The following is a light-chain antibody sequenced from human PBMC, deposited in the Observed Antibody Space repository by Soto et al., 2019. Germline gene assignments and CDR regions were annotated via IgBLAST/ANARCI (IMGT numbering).Light chain of an antibody. CDR1: QSISSC. J-gene: IGKJ2*01. CDR3: KQYNPYRYT. V-gene: IGKV1-5*01. CDR2: DAS. Sequence: DIQMTQSPSTLSASVGDRVTITCRASQSISSCLAWYQQKPGKAPKLLIYDASSLESGVPSRFSGSGSGTEFTLTISSLQHDDSANYYCKQYNPYRYTFGQGTKLEIK.